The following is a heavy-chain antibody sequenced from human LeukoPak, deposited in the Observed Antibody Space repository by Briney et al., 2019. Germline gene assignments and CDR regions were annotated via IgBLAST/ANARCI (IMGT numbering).Heavy chain of an antibody. CDR2: IYYSGST. Sequence: SETLSLTCTVSGGSISSGDYYWSWIRQPPGKGLEWIGYIYYSGSTYYNPSLKSRVTISVDTSKNQFSLKLSSVTAADTAVYYCARDGTGYTSGWYPFDYWGQGTLVTVSS. J-gene: IGHJ4*02. CDR1: GGSISSGDYY. V-gene: IGHV4-30-4*08. CDR3: ARDGTGYTSGWYPFDY. D-gene: IGHD6-19*01.